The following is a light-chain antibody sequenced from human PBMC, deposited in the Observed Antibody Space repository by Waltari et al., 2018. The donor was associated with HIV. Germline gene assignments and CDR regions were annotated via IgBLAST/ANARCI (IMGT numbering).Light chain of an antibody. CDR1: QSISSY. Sequence: DIQMTQSPSSRSASVGASVTITCRASQSISSYLNWYQQKPGKAPKLLIYAASSLQSGVPSRFSGSGSGTDFTLTISSLQPEDFATYYCQQSYSTPLFTFGPGTKVDIK. J-gene: IGKJ3*01. CDR3: QQSYSTPLFT. V-gene: IGKV1-39*01. CDR2: AAS.